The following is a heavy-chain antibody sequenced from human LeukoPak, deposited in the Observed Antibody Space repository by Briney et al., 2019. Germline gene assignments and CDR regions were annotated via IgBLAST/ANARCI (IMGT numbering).Heavy chain of an antibody. J-gene: IGHJ5*02. Sequence: GGSLRLSCAASGFTFSSYSMNWVRQAPGKGLEWVSSISSSSNYIHYADSVKGRFTISRDNAKNSLYLQMNSLRAEDTAVYYCARVTYYYGSEFDPWGQGTLVTVSS. V-gene: IGHV3-21*01. CDR2: ISSSSNYI. D-gene: IGHD3-10*01. CDR3: ARVTYYYGSEFDP. CDR1: GFTFSSYS.